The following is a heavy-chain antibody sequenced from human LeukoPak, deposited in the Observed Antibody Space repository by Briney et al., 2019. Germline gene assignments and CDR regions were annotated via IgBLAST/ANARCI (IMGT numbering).Heavy chain of an antibody. Sequence: ASVKVSCKASGGTFSSYAISWVRQAPGQGLEWMGRIIPILGIANYAQKFQGRVTITADKSTSTAYMELSSLRSEDTAVYYCARALIPNYGDYYYYGMDVWGQGTTVTVSS. CDR2: IIPILGIA. J-gene: IGHJ6*02. V-gene: IGHV1-69*04. CDR1: GGTFSSYA. D-gene: IGHD4-17*01. CDR3: ARALIPNYGDYYYYGMDV.